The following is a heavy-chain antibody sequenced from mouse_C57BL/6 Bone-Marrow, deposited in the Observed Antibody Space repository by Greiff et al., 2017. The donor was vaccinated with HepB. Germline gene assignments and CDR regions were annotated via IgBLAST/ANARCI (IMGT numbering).Heavy chain of an antibody. V-gene: IGHV5-17*01. Sequence: EVMLVESGGGLVKPGGSLKLSCAASGFTFSDYGMHWVRQAPEKGLEWVAYISSGSSTIYYADTVKGRFTISRDNAKNTLFLQMTSLRSEDTAMYYCARVITTVVDIWAMDYWGQGTSVTVSS. CDR1: GFTFSDYG. D-gene: IGHD1-1*01. CDR3: ARVITTVVDIWAMDY. CDR2: ISSGSSTI. J-gene: IGHJ4*01.